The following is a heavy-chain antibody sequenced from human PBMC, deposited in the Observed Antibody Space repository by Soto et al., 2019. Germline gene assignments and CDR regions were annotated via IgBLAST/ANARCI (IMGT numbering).Heavy chain of an antibody. CDR2: ISGSGGST. J-gene: IGHJ3*02. D-gene: IGHD2-2*01. V-gene: IGHV3-23*01. Sequence: GGSLRLSCAASGFTFSSYAMSWVRQAPGKGLEWVSAISGSGGSTYYADSVKGRFTISRDNSKNTLYLQMNSLRAEDTAVYYCAKDMWHIVVVPALRVGAFDIWGQGTMVTVSS. CDR1: GFTFSSYA. CDR3: AKDMWHIVVVPALRVGAFDI.